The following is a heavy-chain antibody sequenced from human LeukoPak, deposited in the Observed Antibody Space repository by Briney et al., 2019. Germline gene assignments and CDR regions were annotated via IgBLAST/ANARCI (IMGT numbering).Heavy chain of an antibody. CDR3: ASGWSITGWYNNWFDP. V-gene: IGHV1-2*02. Sequence: ASVKVSCKHSRYTFTGSYSYWVGQAPGQGLEGMGWINPNSGDTNYAQKFQGRVTMTRDTSITTVYMELSRLRSDDTAVYFCASGWSITGWYNNWFDPWGQGTLVTVSS. CDR2: INPNSGDT. D-gene: IGHD6-19*01. J-gene: IGHJ5*02. CDR1: RYTFTGSY.